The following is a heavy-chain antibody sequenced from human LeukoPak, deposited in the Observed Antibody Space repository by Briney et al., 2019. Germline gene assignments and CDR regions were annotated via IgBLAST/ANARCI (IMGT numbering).Heavy chain of an antibody. CDR2: IKLDGSEK. V-gene: IGHV3-7*03. D-gene: IGHD3/OR15-3a*01. CDR1: GFTFSSYA. CDR3: ARDQYDTWSRRGNFDS. J-gene: IGHJ4*02. Sequence: GGSLRLSCAASGFTFSSYAMSWVRRAPGKGLEWVANIKLDGSEKNYVDSVKGRFTISRDNTKDSLYLQMNSLRAEDTAVFYCARDQYDTWSRRGNFDSWGQGTLVIVSS.